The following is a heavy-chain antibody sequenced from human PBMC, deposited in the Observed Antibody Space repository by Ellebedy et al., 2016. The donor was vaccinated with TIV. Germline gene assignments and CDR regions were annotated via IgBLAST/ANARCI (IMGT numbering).Heavy chain of an antibody. Sequence: PGGSLRLSCAASGFTASNNYMSRVRHAPGKGLEWVSASYSGGNTFYAESVKGRFTISRDSSQNTLYLQMNSLRVEDTAVYYCARDGAAARTAPPDYWGQGTLVIVSS. D-gene: IGHD6-13*01. CDR3: ARDGAAARTAPPDY. J-gene: IGHJ4*02. CDR1: GFTASNNY. CDR2: SYSGGNT. V-gene: IGHV3-53*01.